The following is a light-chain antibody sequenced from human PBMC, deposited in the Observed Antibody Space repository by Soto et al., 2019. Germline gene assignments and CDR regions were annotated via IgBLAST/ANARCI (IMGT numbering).Light chain of an antibody. CDR2: NVY. CDR3: SSYTISRTYV. CDR1: NSDVGSYNY. J-gene: IGLJ1*01. Sequence: QSVLTQPASVSGSPGQSITISCTGTNSDVGSYNYVSWHQQHPGKAPKLMIYNVYDRPSGISNRFSGSKSGNTASLTISGLQGEHEAYYSCSSYTISRTYVFGTGTKVTVL. V-gene: IGLV2-14*03.